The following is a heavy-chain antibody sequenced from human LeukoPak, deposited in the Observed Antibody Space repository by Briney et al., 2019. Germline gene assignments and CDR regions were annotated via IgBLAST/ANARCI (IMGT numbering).Heavy chain of an antibody. Sequence: GGSLGLSCAASGFTFTSYSMNWVRQAPGKGLEWVSYISSSSTIYYADSVKGRFTISRDNAKNSLYLQMNSLRAEDTAVYYCAGGDRIAAAGKGVDYWGQGTLVTVPS. CDR3: AGGDRIAAAGKGVDY. V-gene: IGHV3-48*01. D-gene: IGHD6-13*01. CDR2: ISSSSTI. J-gene: IGHJ4*02. CDR1: GFTFTSYS.